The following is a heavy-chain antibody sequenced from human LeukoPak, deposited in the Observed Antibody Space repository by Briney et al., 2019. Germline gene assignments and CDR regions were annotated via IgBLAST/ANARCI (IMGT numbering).Heavy chain of an antibody. CDR3: VREESGGYFDY. V-gene: IGHV1-46*04. J-gene: IGHJ4*02. CDR2: IARSVDTR. Sequence: ASVTVSCKSFGFTFTNYLLHWVRQAPGQGLERVGRIARSVDTRKYAQKLRGRVTITRDTPTRTVYMELSSLRSDDTAIYYCVREESGGYFDYWGQGTLVTVSS. D-gene: IGHD2-8*02. CDR1: GFTFTNYL.